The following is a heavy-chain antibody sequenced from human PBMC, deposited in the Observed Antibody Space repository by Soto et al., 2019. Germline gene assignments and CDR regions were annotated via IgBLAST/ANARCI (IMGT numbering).Heavy chain of an antibody. CDR2: ISYDGSNK. D-gene: IGHD5-12*01. CDR1: GFTFSTYG. V-gene: IGHV3-30*18. J-gene: IGHJ3*02. Sequence: QVQLVESGGGVVPPGRSLRLSCAASGFTFSTYGMHWVRQAAGRGLEWVAVISYDGSNKYYADSVKGRFTISRDNSKNPLYLQMNSLRPGDQAGYLCAKDGWMATIRGDAFDIWGQGAMVTVSS. CDR3: AKDGWMATIRGDAFDI.